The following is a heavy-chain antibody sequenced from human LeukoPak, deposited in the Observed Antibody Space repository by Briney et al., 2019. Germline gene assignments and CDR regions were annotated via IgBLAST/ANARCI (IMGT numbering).Heavy chain of an antibody. CDR1: GGSISSYY. J-gene: IGHJ4*02. CDR2: ISDIGSI. Sequence: SETLSLTCIVSGGSISSYYWSWIRQPPGKGLEWIAYISDIGSINYNPSLKSRVTISLDTSKNQFSLKLSSVTAADTAVYYCAGHHPRNTVDFWGQGTLVTVSS. CDR3: AGHHPRNTVDF. D-gene: IGHD2/OR15-2a*01. V-gene: IGHV4-59*08.